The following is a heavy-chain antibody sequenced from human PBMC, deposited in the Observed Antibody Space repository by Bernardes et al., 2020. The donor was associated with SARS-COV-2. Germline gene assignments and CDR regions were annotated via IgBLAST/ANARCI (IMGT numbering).Heavy chain of an antibody. CDR2: IFSDGSDQ. CDR1: GFTFSDYA. J-gene: IGHJ6*02. CDR3: AKSAGDFDQFFYGLDV. V-gene: IGHV3-33*06. Sequence: GGSLKLSCAASGFTFSDYAIHWVHRAPGKGLEWVDVIFSDGSDQDSADSVKGRFTISRDNFKSTVDLQMNSLRVEDTAVYFCAKSAGDFDQFFYGLDVWGQGTTVTVSS. D-gene: IGHD2-21*02.